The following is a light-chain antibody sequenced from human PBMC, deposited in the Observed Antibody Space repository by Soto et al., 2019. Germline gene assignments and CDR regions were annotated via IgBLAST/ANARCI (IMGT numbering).Light chain of an antibody. CDR2: AAS. V-gene: IGKV1-16*02. Sequence: DIQMTQSPPSLSASVGDRVTITCQASQDIRKYLNWYQQKPGKAPKLLIYAASSLQSGVPSKFSGSGSGTDFTLTIRSLQPEDSATYYCQQYNSYPYTFGQGTKVDIK. J-gene: IGKJ2*01. CDR1: QDIRKY. CDR3: QQYNSYPYT.